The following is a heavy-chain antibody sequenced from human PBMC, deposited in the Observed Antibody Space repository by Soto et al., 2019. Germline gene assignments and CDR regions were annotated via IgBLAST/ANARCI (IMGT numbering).Heavy chain of an antibody. D-gene: IGHD1-26*01. V-gene: IGHV4-38-2*01. CDR3: ARTHSGSYYSVFNY. J-gene: IGHJ4*02. CDR1: NFSISSGYY. Sequence: SETLSLTCVVSNFSISSGYYWGWIRQSPGKGLEWIASIYRSGTTSYNPSLKSRVTISVDPSKNQFSLMLTAVTAADTAIYYCARTHSGSYYSVFNYWGRGSLVTVSS. CDR2: IYRSGTT.